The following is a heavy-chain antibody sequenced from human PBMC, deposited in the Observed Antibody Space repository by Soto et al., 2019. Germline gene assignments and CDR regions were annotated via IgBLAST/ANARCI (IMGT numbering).Heavy chain of an antibody. D-gene: IGHD3-10*02. CDR2: IYHSGNT. J-gene: IGHJ6*03. V-gene: IGHV4-31*03. CDR1: GGSISSGYY. Sequence: SETLSLTCSVSGGSISSGYYWTWIRQHPGKGLEWSGYIYHSGNTYYNPFLKSRVTISVDTSKNQFSLKLSSVTAADTAVYYCASTDYVAYYMDVWGQGTTVTVSS. CDR3: ASTDYVAYYMDV.